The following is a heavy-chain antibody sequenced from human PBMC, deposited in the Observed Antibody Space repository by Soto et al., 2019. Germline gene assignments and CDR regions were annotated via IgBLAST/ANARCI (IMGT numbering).Heavy chain of an antibody. CDR1: GFTFSTYN. CDR2: ISSSGGTI. Sequence: EVQLVESGGGLVQPGGSLRLSCAASGFTFSTYNMNWVRQAPGKGLEWVSFISSSGGTIYYADSVRGRFTISRDNAKNALYMHTNNLRNEDTAAYYWAVDHPNRVTKPDYWGQGTLVTVSS. V-gene: IGHV3-48*02. CDR3: AVDHPNRVTKPDY. J-gene: IGHJ4*02. D-gene: IGHD2-21*02.